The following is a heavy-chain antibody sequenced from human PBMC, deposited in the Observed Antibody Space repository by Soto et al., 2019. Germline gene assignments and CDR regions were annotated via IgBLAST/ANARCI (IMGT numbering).Heavy chain of an antibody. CDR3: AREDYSNYGVPGWFDP. CDR1: GFTFSSYG. CDR2: IWYDGSNK. D-gene: IGHD4-4*01. Sequence: PGGSLRLSCAASGFTFSSYGMHWVRQAPGKGLEWVAVIWYDGSNKYYADSVKGRFTISRDNSKNTLYLQMNSLRAEDTAVYYCAREDYSNYGVPGWFDPWGQGTLVTVSS. J-gene: IGHJ5*02. V-gene: IGHV3-33*01.